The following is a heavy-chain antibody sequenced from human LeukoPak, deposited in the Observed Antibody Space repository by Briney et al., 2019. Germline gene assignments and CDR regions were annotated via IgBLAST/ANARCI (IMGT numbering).Heavy chain of an antibody. Sequence: KPSQTLSLTCTVSGGSISSGDYYWSWIRQPPGKGLEWIGYIYYSGSTYYNPSLKSRVTISVDTSKNQFSLKLSSVTAADTAVYYCARWVAAAGGEYFQHWGQGTLVTVSS. CDR2: IYYSGST. D-gene: IGHD6-13*01. CDR1: GGSISSGDYY. CDR3: ARWVAAAGGEYFQH. V-gene: IGHV4-30-4*01. J-gene: IGHJ1*01.